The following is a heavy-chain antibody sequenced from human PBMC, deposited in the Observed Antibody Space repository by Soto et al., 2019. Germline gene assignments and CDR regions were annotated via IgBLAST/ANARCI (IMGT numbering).Heavy chain of an antibody. D-gene: IGHD1-26*01. Sequence: PSETLSLTCTVSDGSISSYYWSWIRQPPGKGLEWIGYIYYSGSTNYNPSLKSRVTISVDTSKNQFSLKLSSVTAADTAVYYCARAHHSGSYYAFDYWGQGTLVTVPQ. CDR1: DGSISSYY. CDR3: ARAHHSGSYYAFDY. J-gene: IGHJ4*02. V-gene: IGHV4-59*01. CDR2: IYYSGST.